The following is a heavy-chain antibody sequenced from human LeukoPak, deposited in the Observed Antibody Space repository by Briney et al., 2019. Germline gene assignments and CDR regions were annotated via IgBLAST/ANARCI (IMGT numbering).Heavy chain of an antibody. J-gene: IGHJ6*03. V-gene: IGHV1-18*01. Sequence: ASVKVSCKASGYSFTSYGISWVRQAPGQGLEWMGWISAYNGNTNYAQKLQGRVTMTTDTSTSTAYMELRSLRSDDTAVYYCARSSYYYYYMDVWGKGTTVTVSS. CDR2: ISAYNGNT. CDR1: GYSFTSYG. CDR3: ARSSYYYYYMDV.